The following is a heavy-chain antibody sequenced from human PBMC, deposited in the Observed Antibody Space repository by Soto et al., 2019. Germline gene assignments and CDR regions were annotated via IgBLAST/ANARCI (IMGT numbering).Heavy chain of an antibody. Sequence: ASVKVSCKASGYTFTGYYMHWVRQAPGQGLEWMGWINPNSGGTNYAQKFQGRVTMTRDTSISTAYMELSRLRSDDTAVYYCARSREYYYFWSGYPTRYFDYWGQGTMVTVSS. D-gene: IGHD3-3*01. CDR1: GYTFTGYY. V-gene: IGHV1-2*02. CDR2: INPNSGGT. J-gene: IGHJ4*02. CDR3: ARSREYYYFWSGYPTRYFDY.